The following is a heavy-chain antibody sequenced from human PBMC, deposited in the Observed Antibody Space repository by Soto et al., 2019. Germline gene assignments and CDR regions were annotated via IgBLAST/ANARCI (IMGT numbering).Heavy chain of an antibody. CDR1: GGSISSSSYY. CDR3: ARHVYCIGRSCYGVFDY. V-gene: IGHV4-39*01. Sequence: SETLSLTCTVSGGSISSSSYYWGWIRQPPGKGLEWIGSIYYSGSTYYNPSLKSRVTISVDTSKNQFSLKLSSVTAADTAVYYCARHVYCIGRSCYGVFDYRGQGTLVTVSS. J-gene: IGHJ4*02. D-gene: IGHD2-15*01. CDR2: IYYSGST.